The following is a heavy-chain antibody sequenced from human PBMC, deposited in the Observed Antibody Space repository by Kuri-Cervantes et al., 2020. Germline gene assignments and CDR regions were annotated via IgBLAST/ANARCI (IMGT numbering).Heavy chain of an antibody. Sequence: SETLSLTCTVSGYSISSGYYWGWIRQPPGKGLEWIGSFFHPGNTYYKAALKSRVTISVDTSKNQFSLKLSSVTAADTAVYYCARERSYGDYVVHWYFDLWGRGTLVTVSS. CDR1: GYSISSGYY. D-gene: IGHD4-17*01. J-gene: IGHJ2*01. CDR3: ARERSYGDYVVHWYFDL. CDR2: FFHPGNT. V-gene: IGHV4-38-2*02.